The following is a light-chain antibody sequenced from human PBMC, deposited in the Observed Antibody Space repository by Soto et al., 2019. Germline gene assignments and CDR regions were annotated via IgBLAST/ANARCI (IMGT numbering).Light chain of an antibody. V-gene: IGLV2-23*01. CDR1: SSDVGSYNL. J-gene: IGLJ1*01. CDR3: CSFARSNTYV. CDR2: EGG. Sequence: VLTQPASVSGSPGQSIALSCTGTSSDVGSYNLVSWYQQYPCKASKLLISEGGKRLSGIFNRFSGSKSGNTASLTISGLQAEDEADYYCCSFARSNTYVFGTGTKVTVL.